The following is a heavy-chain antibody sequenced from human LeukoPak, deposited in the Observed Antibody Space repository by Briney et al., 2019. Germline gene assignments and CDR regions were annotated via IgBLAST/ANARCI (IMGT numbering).Heavy chain of an antibody. CDR2: INHSGST. V-gene: IGHV4-34*01. D-gene: IGHD2-2*01. J-gene: IGHJ6*03. Sequence: SETLSLTCAVYGGSFSDYYWSWIRQPPGKGLEWIGEINHSGSTNYNPSLKSRVTISVDTSKNQFSLKLSSVTAADTAVYYCARTSSRLGYCSNAGCQKLYYYYMDVWGKGTTVTVSS. CDR1: GGSFSDYY. CDR3: ARTSSRLGYCSNAGCQKLYYYYMDV.